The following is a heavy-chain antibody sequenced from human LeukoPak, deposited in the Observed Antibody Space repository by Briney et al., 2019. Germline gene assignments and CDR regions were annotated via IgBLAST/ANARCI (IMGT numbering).Heavy chain of an antibody. Sequence: SETLSLTCSVSGASFSTNYWSWIRQPPGRGLEWIGYVFDSGSTNYNPSLKSRVIVSVDTSKNQFSLKLSSVTAADTAVYYCVRSPYYYYHMDVWGKGTSVTVSS. CDR1: GASFSTNY. J-gene: IGHJ6*03. CDR2: VFDSGST. CDR3: VRSPYYYYHMDV. V-gene: IGHV4-59*08.